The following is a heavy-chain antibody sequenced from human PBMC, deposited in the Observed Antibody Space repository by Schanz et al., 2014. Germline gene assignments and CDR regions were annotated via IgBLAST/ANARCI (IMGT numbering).Heavy chain of an antibody. Sequence: QVQLVQSGAEVKKPGASVKVSCKASGYTFTSYAMHWVRQAPGQRLEWMGWINAGTGNTEYSQKCQGRVTITRDTLASTAYMEVSSLRSEDTAVYYCARSGSSNWYFFDYWGQGTLVTVSS. D-gene: IGHD6-13*01. J-gene: IGHJ4*02. V-gene: IGHV1-3*01. CDR3: ARSGSSNWYFFDY. CDR2: INAGTGNT. CDR1: GYTFTSYA.